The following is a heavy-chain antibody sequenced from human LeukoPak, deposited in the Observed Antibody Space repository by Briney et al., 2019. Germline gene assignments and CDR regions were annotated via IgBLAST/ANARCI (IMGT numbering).Heavy chain of an antibody. CDR3: ARDAIAVAGTHYFDY. CDR1: GFTFSSYA. CDR2: ISYDGSNK. D-gene: IGHD6-19*01. J-gene: IGHJ4*02. V-gene: IGHV3-30-3*01. Sequence: GGSLRLSCAASGFTFSSYAKHWVRQAPGKGLEWVAVISYDGSNKYYADSVKGRFTISRDNSKNTLYLQMNSLRAEDTAVYYCARDAIAVAGTHYFDYWGQGTLVTVSS.